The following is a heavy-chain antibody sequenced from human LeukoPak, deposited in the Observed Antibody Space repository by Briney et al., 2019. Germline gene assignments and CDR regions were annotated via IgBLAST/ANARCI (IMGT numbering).Heavy chain of an antibody. CDR2: IYSGGST. Sequence: GGSLRLSCAASGFTVSSNYMSSVRQAPGKGLEWVPVIYSGGSTYYEDSVKGRFTISKDNSKNTLYLQMNSLRAEDTAVYYCARDLPYYYDSSGYGAFDIWGQGTMVTVSS. CDR3: ARDLPYYYDSSGYGAFDI. V-gene: IGHV3-53*01. J-gene: IGHJ3*02. D-gene: IGHD3-22*01. CDR1: GFTVSSNY.